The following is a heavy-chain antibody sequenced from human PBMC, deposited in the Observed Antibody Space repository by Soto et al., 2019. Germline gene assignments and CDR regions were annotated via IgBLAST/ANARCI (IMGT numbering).Heavy chain of an antibody. Sequence: GESLKISCKGSGYSFTSYWIGWVRQMPGKGLEWMGIIYPGDSDTRYSPSFQGQVTISADKSISTAYLQWSSLKASDTAMYYCTRLLSYRGGFRYSYYMDVLGKGTTVTVSS. CDR3: TRLLSYRGGFRYSYYMDV. CDR2: IYPGDSDT. V-gene: IGHV5-51*01. CDR1: GYSFTSYW. D-gene: IGHD1-26*01. J-gene: IGHJ6*03.